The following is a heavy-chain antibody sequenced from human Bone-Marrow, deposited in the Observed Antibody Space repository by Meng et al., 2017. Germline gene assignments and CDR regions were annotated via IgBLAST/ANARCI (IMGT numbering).Heavy chain of an antibody. Sequence: QVQLQESGPGLVKPSQTLSLSCTVSVGSISSGDYYWSWIRQPPGRGLEWIGYIYYSGSTYYNPSLRSRVTISVDTSKNQFSLILTSVTAAVTAVYFCARVEAATTNPYFDYWGQGTLVTVSS. D-gene: IGHD5-24*01. CDR3: ARVEAATTNPYFDY. J-gene: IGHJ4*02. CDR1: VGSISSGDYY. V-gene: IGHV4-30-4*01. CDR2: IYYSGST.